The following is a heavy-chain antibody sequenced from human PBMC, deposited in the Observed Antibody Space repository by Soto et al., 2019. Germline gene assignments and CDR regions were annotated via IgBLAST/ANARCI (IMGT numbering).Heavy chain of an antibody. Sequence: QVQLVESGGGVVQPGRSLRLSCAASGFTFSSYGMHWVRQAPGKGLEWVAVIWYDGSNKYYADSVKGRFTISRDNSKNTLYLQMNSLRAEDTAVYYCASIAAAGTYGITSSYSDYWGQGTLVTVSS. CDR2: IWYDGSNK. CDR3: ASIAAAGTYGITSSYSDY. D-gene: IGHD6-13*01. CDR1: GFTFSSYG. V-gene: IGHV3-33*01. J-gene: IGHJ4*02.